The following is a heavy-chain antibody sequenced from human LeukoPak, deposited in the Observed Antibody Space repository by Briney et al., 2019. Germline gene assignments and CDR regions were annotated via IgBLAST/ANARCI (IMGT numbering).Heavy chain of an antibody. V-gene: IGHV1-2*02. CDR1: GYTFTGYY. CDR3: ARDYSPYCSGGSCYSAPRP. D-gene: IGHD2-15*01. Sequence: ASVKVSCKASGYTFTGYYIHWVRQAPGQGLEWMGWINPNSGGTNYAQKFQGRVTMTRDTSISTAYMELSRLRSDDTAVYYCARDYSPYCSGGSCYSAPRPWGQGTLVTVSS. J-gene: IGHJ5*02. CDR2: INPNSGGT.